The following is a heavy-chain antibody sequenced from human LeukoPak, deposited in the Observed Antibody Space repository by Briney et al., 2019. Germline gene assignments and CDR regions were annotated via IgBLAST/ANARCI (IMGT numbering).Heavy chain of an antibody. V-gene: IGHV3-33*05. D-gene: IGHD3-3*01. CDR3: AKGDFWNGLGEYFLY. CDR2: ISYDGSNQ. CDR1: GFSFSTYG. Sequence: GGSLRLSCAASGFSFSTYGMFWVRQAPGKGLEWVGVISYDGSNQYYADSVKGRFTISRDNSKNTLYLQMDSLRAEDTAVYYCAKGDFWNGLGEYFLYWGQGIPVTVSS. J-gene: IGHJ1*01.